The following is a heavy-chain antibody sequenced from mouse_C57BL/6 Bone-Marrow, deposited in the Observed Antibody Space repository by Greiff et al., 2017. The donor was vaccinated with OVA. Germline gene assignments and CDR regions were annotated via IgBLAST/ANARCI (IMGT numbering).Heavy chain of an antibody. CDR3: ARHSPYYASRGMDY. V-gene: IGHV2-6-1*01. CDR1: GFSLTSYG. CDR2: IWSDGST. J-gene: IGHJ4*01. D-gene: IGHD1-1*01. Sequence: VKVVESGPGLVAPSQSLSITCTVSGFSLTSYGVHWVRQPPGKGLEWLVVIWSDGSTTYNSALKSRLSISKDNSKSQVFLKMNSLQTDDTAMYYCARHSPYYASRGMDYWGQGTSVTVSS.